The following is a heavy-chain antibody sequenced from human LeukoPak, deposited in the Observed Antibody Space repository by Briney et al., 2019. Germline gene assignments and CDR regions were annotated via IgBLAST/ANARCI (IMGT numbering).Heavy chain of an antibody. CDR2: VSWDGTNT. V-gene: IGHV3-43D*03. D-gene: IGHD5-12*01. CDR3: AKEGGYCLDD. Sequence: QPGGSLRLSCAASGFTFDDYAMHWVRQAPGKGLEWVSVVSWDGTNTYYADSVKGRFTISRDNSKNSLYLQMNSLRTEDTALYYCAKEGGYCLDDWGQGTLVTVSS. CDR1: GFTFDDYA. J-gene: IGHJ4*02.